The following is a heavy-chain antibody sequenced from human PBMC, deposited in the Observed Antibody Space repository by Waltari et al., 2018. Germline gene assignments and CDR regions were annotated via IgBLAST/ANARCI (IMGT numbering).Heavy chain of an antibody. V-gene: IGHV3-9*03. CDR1: GFTFDDYA. CDR2: ISWNSGRR. J-gene: IGHJ3*02. Sequence: EVQLVESGGGLVQPGRSLRLSCAASGFTFDDYAMHWVRQAPGKGLEWVSGISWNSGRRGYADSVKGRFTISSENAKNYLYLQMNSLRAEDMALYYCAKASSSGWYGAFDIWGQGTMVTVSS. D-gene: IGHD6-19*01. CDR3: AKASSSGWYGAFDI.